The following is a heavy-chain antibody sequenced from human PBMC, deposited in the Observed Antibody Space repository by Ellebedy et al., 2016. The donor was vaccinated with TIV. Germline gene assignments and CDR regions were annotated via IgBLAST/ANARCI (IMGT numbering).Heavy chain of an antibody. V-gene: IGHV3-23*01. Sequence: GGSLRLSCAASGFSFGNHAMNWVRQAPGKGLDWVSGISGSGGSTYYADSVKGRFTLSRDTSTSTVYLQMDSLRTEDTAVYYCARGPSTSAYLDSWGQGALVIVSS. CDR2: ISGSGGST. CDR1: GFSFGNHA. CDR3: ARGPSTSAYLDS. J-gene: IGHJ4*02.